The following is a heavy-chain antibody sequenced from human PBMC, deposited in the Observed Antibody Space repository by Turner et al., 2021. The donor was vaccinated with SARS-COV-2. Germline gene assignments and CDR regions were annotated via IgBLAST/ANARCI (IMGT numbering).Heavy chain of an antibody. CDR2: IYDRGNT. D-gene: IGHD2-15*01. J-gene: IGHJ4*02. Sequence: NWWSWVRQPPGRGLEWIGEIYDRGNTNYHPSVKSRVTISVDKSKNHLSLKLSSVTAADTAVYYCARRYCTGSICSYFDSWGQGTLVTVSS. CDR1: NW. V-gene: IGHV4-4*02. CDR3: ARRYCTGSICSYFDS.